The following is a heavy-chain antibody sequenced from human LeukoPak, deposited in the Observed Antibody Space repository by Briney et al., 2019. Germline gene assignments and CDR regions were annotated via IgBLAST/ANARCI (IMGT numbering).Heavy chain of an antibody. CDR3: ARVTMIVVVNWFDP. D-gene: IGHD3-22*01. J-gene: IGHJ5*02. V-gene: IGHV4-34*01. Sequence: SETLSLTCAVYGGSLSGYYWSWLRQPPGKGLEWIGEINQRRSTNYNPSLKSRVTISVDTSKNQFSLSLSSVTAADTAVYFCARVTMIVVVNWFDPWGQGTLVTVSS. CDR2: INQRRST. CDR1: GGSLSGYY.